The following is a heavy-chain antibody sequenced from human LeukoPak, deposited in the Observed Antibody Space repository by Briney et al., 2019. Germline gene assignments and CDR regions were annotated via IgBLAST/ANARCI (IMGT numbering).Heavy chain of an antibody. J-gene: IGHJ3*02. CDR1: GGSISSYY. CDR2: VYHSGTT. Sequence: SETLSLTCTVSGGSISSYYWSWIRQPPGKGLEWIASVYHSGTTFYNPSLKSRVTKSVDTSKNHFSLTLSSVTAADTAVYYCATQSYYDSSSPVAFDIWGQGTMVTISS. D-gene: IGHD3-22*01. CDR3: ATQSYYDSSSPVAFDI. V-gene: IGHV4-59*04.